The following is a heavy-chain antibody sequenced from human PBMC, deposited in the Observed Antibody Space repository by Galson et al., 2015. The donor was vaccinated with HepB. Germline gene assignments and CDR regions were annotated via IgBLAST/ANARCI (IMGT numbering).Heavy chain of an antibody. CDR3: ARRGLTDSSGWLGADAFDI. D-gene: IGHD6-19*01. CDR2: IYPGDSDT. V-gene: IGHV5-51*01. Sequence: QSGAEVKKPGESLKISCKGSGYSFTSYWIGWVRQMPGKGLEWMGIIYPGDSDTRYSPSFQGQVTISADKSISTAYLQWSSLKASDTAMYYCARRGLTDSSGWLGADAFDIWGQGTMVTVSS. CDR1: GYSFTSYW. J-gene: IGHJ3*02.